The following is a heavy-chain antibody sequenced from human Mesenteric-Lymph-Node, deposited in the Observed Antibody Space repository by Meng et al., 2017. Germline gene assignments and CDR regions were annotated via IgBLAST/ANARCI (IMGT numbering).Heavy chain of an antibody. CDR3: ARDRGIAAAGTDYYYYGMDV. V-gene: IGHV4-61*01. Sequence: GSLRLSCTVSGGSVSSGSYYWSWIRQPPGKGLEWIGYIYYSGSTNYNPSLKSRVTISVDTSKNQFSLKLSSVTAADTAVYYCARDRGIAAAGTDYYYYGMDVWGQGTTVTVSS. CDR1: GGSVSSGSYY. J-gene: IGHJ6*02. D-gene: IGHD6-13*01. CDR2: IYYSGST.